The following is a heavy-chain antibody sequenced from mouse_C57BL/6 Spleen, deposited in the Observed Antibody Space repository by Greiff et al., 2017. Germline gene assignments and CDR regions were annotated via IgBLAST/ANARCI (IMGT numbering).Heavy chain of an antibody. CDR1: GYTFSSYA. D-gene: IGHD2-12*01. V-gene: IGHV5-9-1*02. Sequence: EVQLVESGAGLVKPGGSLKLSCAASGYTFSSYAMSWVRQTPEKRLEWVAYISSGGGYIYYADTVKGRFTISRDNAWNTLYMQLSSLTSEDTAMYYWKSEEELLPLRAVDYWGQGTSVTVSS. CDR3: KSEEELLPLRAVDY. J-gene: IGHJ4*01. CDR2: ISSGGGYI.